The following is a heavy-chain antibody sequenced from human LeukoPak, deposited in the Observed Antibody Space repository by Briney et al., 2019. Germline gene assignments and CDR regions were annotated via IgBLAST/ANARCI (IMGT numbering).Heavy chain of an antibody. CDR3: ARAHCGSTSCTLYYYYYYGMDV. Sequence: GASVKVSCKASGYTFTSYDINWVRQATGQGLEWMGWMNPNSGNTGYAQKFQGRVTMTRNTSISTAYMELSSLRSEDTAVYYCARAHCGSTSCTLYYYYYYGMDVWGQGTTVTVSS. CDR1: GYTFTSYD. V-gene: IGHV1-8*01. CDR2: MNPNSGNT. D-gene: IGHD2-2*01. J-gene: IGHJ6*02.